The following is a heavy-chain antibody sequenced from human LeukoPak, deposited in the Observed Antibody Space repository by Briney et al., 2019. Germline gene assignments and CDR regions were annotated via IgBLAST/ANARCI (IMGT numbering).Heavy chain of an antibody. CDR3: ARHRSSSSWFDP. CDR1: GGSISRSGYY. D-gene: IGHD6-13*01. V-gene: IGHV4-39*01. J-gene: IGHJ5*02. Sequence: SETLSLTCTVSGGSISRSGYYWGWIRQPPGKGLEWIGSIYYSGSTYYNPSLKSRVTISVDTSKNQFSLKLSSVTAADTAVYYCARHRSSSSWFDPWGQGTLVTVSS. CDR2: IYYSGST.